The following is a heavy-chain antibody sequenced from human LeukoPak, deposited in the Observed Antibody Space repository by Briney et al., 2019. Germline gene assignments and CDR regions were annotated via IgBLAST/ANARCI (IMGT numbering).Heavy chain of an antibody. CDR2: IASDGSST. J-gene: IGHJ4*02. Sequence: PGGSLRLSCAASGFTFSSYWMNWVRQAPGKGLVWVSRIASDGSSTTYADSVKGRFTISRDNSKNTLYLQMNSLRAEDTAVYYCARDRTAYYYDSSGSGYFDYWGQGTLVTVSS. D-gene: IGHD3-22*01. CDR3: ARDRTAYYYDSSGSGYFDY. CDR1: GFTFSSYW. V-gene: IGHV3-74*01.